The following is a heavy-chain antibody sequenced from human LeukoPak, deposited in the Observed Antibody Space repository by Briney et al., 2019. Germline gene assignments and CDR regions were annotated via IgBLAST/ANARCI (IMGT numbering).Heavy chain of an antibody. CDR3: ANLYSSSSYYYYYYMGV. J-gene: IGHJ6*03. CDR1: GFTFSSYG. D-gene: IGHD6-6*01. CDR2: ISYDGSNK. Sequence: GGSLRLSCAASGFTFSSYGMHWVRQAPGKGLEWVAVISYDGSNKYYADSVKGRFTISRDNSKNTLYLQMNSLRAEDTAVYYCANLYSSSSYYYYYYMGVWGKGTTVTVSS. V-gene: IGHV3-30*18.